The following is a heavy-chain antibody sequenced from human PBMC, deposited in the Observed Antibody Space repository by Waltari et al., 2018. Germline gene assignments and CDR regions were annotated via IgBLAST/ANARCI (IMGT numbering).Heavy chain of an antibody. CDR2: IIGPGNTA. Sequence: EVQLVASGGGFVQPGGSLRLSCAASGFTFNSYARSWVRQAPGEGPEWVSSIIGPGNTAYYADSVKGRFTVSRDNSKSTLYLQMSSLTAEDTAVYYCAKVQGSGNYRFDFWGQGTLVTVSS. CDR1: GFTFNSYA. J-gene: IGHJ4*02. D-gene: IGHD3-10*01. V-gene: IGHV3-23*04. CDR3: AKVQGSGNYRFDF.